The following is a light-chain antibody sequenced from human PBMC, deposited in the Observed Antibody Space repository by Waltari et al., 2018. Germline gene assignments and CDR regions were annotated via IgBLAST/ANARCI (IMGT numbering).Light chain of an antibody. CDR1: QNVGRY. Sequence: VLTQSPATLSFSPGETVTLSCMASQNVGRYLAWYQQKAGRAPRLLIYDASSRATGIPVRFSGSGSGTDFALTITTLESEDFAVYYCQQRRAFGQGTKLEI. CDR3: QQRRA. CDR2: DAS. J-gene: IGKJ2*01. V-gene: IGKV3-11*01.